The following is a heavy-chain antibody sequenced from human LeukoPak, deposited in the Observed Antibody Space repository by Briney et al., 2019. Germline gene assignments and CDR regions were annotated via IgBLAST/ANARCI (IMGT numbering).Heavy chain of an antibody. V-gene: IGHV3-23*01. CDR1: GFTFTLYW. D-gene: IGHD6-13*01. Sequence: GGSLRLSCTTSGFTFTLYWMAWIRQAPGKGLQWVSAFSRRGTTHYADSVKGRFTISRDNSKNEVYLQMNSLRVDDTGIYYCAREQAGTSGWYTLDYWGQGTVVTVSS. CDR3: AREQAGTSGWYTLDY. CDR2: FSRRGTT. J-gene: IGHJ4*02.